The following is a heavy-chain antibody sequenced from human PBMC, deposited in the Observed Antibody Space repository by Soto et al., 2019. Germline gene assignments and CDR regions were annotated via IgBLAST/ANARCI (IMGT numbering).Heavy chain of an antibody. D-gene: IGHD5-18*01. CDR3: VRAHSYGPPPYYFYYIGV. V-gene: IGHV3-13*01. J-gene: IGHJ6*03. Sequence: EVQLVESGGGLVQPGGSLRLSCAASGFIFSAYDMHWVRQATGKGLEWVSAIGTAGDTYYPGSVKGRFTVSRENAKNSLYLQMNSLTVGDTAVYYCVRAHSYGPPPYYFYYIGVWGKGTTVTVSS. CDR1: GFIFSAYD. CDR2: IGTAGDT.